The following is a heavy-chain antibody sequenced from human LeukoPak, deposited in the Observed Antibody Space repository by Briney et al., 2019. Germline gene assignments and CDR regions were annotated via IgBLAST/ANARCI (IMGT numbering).Heavy chain of an antibody. J-gene: IGHJ5*02. CDR3: ARGGGLYQVRKGRPNWFDP. CDR1: GGSISSHY. Sequence: PSKTLSLTCTVSGGSISSHYWSWIRQPPGKGLEWIGHISYSGNTHYIPSLKSRATISIDTPNNPFSLNPSSMTAADTAVYYCARGGGLYQVRKGRPNWFDPWGQGTLVTVSS. D-gene: IGHD2-2*01. CDR2: ISYSGNT. V-gene: IGHV4-59*11.